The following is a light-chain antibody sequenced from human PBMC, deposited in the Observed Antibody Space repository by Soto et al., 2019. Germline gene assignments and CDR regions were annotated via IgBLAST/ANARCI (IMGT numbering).Light chain of an antibody. Sequence: DIQMTQSPSSVSASVGDRVTITCRASQGISSYLAWYQQKPGKAPKLLIYAASTLVSGVPSRFSGSGSGTDFSLTISSLPPEDFATYAGQQANSVPFTFGLGTRLESK. CDR2: AAS. V-gene: IGKV1-12*01. J-gene: IGKJ5*01. CDR1: QGISSY. CDR3: QQANSVPFT.